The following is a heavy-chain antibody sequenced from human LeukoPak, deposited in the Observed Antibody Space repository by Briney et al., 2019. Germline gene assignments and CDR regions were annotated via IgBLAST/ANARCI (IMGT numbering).Heavy chain of an antibody. CDR1: GGSISTYY. Sequence: SETLSLTCTVSGGSISTYYWSWIRQPPGKGLEWIGYIYYSGSTNYNPSLKSRVTISVDTSKNQFSLKLSSVTAADTALYYCARVGGYCSSTSCLPFDYWGQGTLVTVSS. D-gene: IGHD2-2*01. CDR3: ARVGGYCSSTSCLPFDY. V-gene: IGHV4-59*08. CDR2: IYYSGST. J-gene: IGHJ4*02.